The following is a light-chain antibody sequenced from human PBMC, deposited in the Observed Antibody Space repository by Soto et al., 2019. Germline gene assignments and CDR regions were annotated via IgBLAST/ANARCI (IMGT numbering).Light chain of an antibody. CDR1: QSIATK. J-gene: IGKJ2*01. V-gene: IGKV3-15*01. CDR3: QQYKEWYT. CDR2: TAS. Sequence: EIVMTQSPATLSVSPGERATISCKASQSIATKCAWYQQKPGQAPTLLIQTASTRATGVPARFSGSGDATEFPLTSSGLQAEDYAIYYCQQYKEWYTFGQGTKLEIK.